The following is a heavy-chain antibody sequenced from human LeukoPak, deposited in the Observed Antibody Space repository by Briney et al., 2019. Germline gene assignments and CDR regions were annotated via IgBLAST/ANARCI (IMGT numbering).Heavy chain of an antibody. V-gene: IGHV3-30*02. J-gene: IGHJ4*02. D-gene: IGHD4-23*01. CDR1: GFTFSTYG. CDR2: IRYDGSNK. Sequence: GGSLRLSCAASGFTFSTYGMHWVRQVPGKGLEWVAFIRYDGSNKYYTDSVKGRFTISRDNSKNTLYLQMNSLRAEDTAVYYCANAPYGGNFRFDYWGQGTLVTVSS. CDR3: ANAPYGGNFRFDY.